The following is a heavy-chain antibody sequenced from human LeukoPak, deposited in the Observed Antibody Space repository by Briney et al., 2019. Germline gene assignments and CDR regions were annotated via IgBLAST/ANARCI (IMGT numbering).Heavy chain of an antibody. CDR2: IYYSGST. CDR1: GGSISSYY. J-gene: IGHJ4*02. Sequence: SETLSLTCTVSGGSISSYYWSWIRQPPGKGLEWIGYIYYSGSTNYNPSLKSRVTISVDTSKNQFSLKLSSVTAADTAVYYCASSSSGWSDFDYWGQGTLVTVSS. D-gene: IGHD6-19*01. V-gene: IGHV4-59*12. CDR3: ASSSSGWSDFDY.